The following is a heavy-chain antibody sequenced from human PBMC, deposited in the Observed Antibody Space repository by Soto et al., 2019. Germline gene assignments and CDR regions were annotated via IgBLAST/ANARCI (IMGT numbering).Heavy chain of an antibody. J-gene: IGHJ4*02. CDR3: ARGRYGDY. Sequence: QVHLVQSGAEVKKPGASVKVSCKASGYTFTSYGITWVRQAPGQGLEWMGWISAHNGNTDYAQRLQGRVIVTRDTSTSTAYMELRSLRSDDTAVYYCARGRYGDYWGQGALVTVSS. CDR1: GYTFTSYG. D-gene: IGHD1-1*01. CDR2: ISAHNGNT. V-gene: IGHV1-18*01.